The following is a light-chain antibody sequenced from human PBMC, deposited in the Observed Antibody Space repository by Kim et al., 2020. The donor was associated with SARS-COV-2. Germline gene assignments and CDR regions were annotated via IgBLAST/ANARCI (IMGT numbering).Light chain of an antibody. CDR3: NSRDRHGNHPV. Sequence: ALGHTVRIQRHRDSLTSYYARCYPQTPGPAPVLVIYGKYYRPSGIPGPFSGYSSGNTASLTIPGAQAEDEAYYYFNSRDRHGNHPVFGTGTKVTVL. CDR1: SLTSYY. J-gene: IGLJ1*01. CDR2: GKY. V-gene: IGLV3-19*01.